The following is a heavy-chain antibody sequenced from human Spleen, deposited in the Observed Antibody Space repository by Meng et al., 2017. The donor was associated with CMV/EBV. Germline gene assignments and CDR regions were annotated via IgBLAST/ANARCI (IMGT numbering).Heavy chain of an antibody. D-gene: IGHD3-10*01. Sequence: QVQLVQSGAEVKKPGASVKVSCKASGYTFTSYYMHWVRQAPGQGLEWMGWMNPNSGQTGYAKKFQGRVSFTRNTSMRTAYMELSSLRSEDTAVYFCARTQSYYGSGTYNWFDPWGQGTLVTVSS. CDR1: GYTFTSYY. CDR2: MNPNSGQT. CDR3: ARTQSYYGSGTYNWFDP. J-gene: IGHJ5*02. V-gene: IGHV1-8*02.